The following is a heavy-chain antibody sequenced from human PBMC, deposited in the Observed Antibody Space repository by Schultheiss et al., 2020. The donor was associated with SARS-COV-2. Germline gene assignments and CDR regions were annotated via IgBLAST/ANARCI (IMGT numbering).Heavy chain of an antibody. CDR1: GGSISSGGYY. CDR2: IYYSGST. CDR3: ARECSDYGMDV. Sequence: SQTLSLTCTVSGGSISSGGYYWSWIRQHPGKGLEWIGYIYYSGSTYYNPSLKSLVTISVDTSKNQFSLKLSSVTAADTAVYYCARECSDYGMDVWGQGTTVTVSS. V-gene: IGHV4-31*01. D-gene: IGHD3-10*02. J-gene: IGHJ6*02.